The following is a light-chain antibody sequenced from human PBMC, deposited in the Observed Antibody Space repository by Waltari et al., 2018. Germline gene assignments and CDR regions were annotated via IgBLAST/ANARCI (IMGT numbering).Light chain of an antibody. CDR1: QSISNW. V-gene: IGKV1-5*01. Sequence: IQVTQSPSTLSASVGDRVTITCRATQSISNWLAWYQQKPGKAPKLLIYKASTLESGVPSRFSGSGSGTEFTLTISSLQPDDFATYYCQQSYITPLTFGGGTKVEI. CDR2: KAS. CDR3: QQSYITPLT. J-gene: IGKJ4*01.